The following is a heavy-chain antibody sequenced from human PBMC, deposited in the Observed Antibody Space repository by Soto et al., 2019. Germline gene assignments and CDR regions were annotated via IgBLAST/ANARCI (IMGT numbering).Heavy chain of an antibody. CDR1: GFTFSSYS. Sequence: PGGSLRLSCAASGFTFSSYSMNWVRQAPGKWLEWVSSISSSSSYIYYADSVKGRFTISRDNAKNSLYLQMNSLRAEDTAVYYCASSGRWELDWNYYGMDVWGQGXTVTVYS. J-gene: IGHJ6*02. D-gene: IGHD1-26*01. CDR3: ASSGRWELDWNYYGMDV. V-gene: IGHV3-21*01. CDR2: ISSSSSYI.